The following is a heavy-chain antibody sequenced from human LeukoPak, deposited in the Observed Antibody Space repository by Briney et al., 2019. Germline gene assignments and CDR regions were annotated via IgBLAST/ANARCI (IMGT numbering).Heavy chain of an antibody. V-gene: IGHV3-33*01. J-gene: IGHJ3*02. CDR3: ATPYYFDSSGLDAFDT. D-gene: IGHD3-22*01. CDR1: GLTFSSYG. Sequence: GGSLRLSCTASGLTFSSYGMHWIRQAPGKGLEWVAVIWYDGSNKYYADSVKGRFTISRDNSKDTLYLQMNSLRAEDTAVYYCATPYYFDSSGLDAFDTWGQGTLVTVSS. CDR2: IWYDGSNK.